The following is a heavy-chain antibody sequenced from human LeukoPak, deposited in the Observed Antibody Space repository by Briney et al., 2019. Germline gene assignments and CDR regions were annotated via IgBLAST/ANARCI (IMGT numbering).Heavy chain of an antibody. CDR1: GGSISGSY. J-gene: IGHJ6*02. CDR3: ARTQGWGTVRTGYYYGMDV. V-gene: IGHV4-59*08. D-gene: IGHD4-11*01. Sequence: SETLSLTCTFSGGSISGSYWSWIRKPPGKGLEWIGYIYYSETYYNPSLKSRVTISLDTSKNQFSLNLRFVTAADTAVYFCARTQGWGTVRTGYYYGMDVWGQGTTVIVSS. CDR2: IYYSET.